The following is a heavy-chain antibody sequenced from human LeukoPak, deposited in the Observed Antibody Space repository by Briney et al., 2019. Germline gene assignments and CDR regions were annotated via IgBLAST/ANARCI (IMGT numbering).Heavy chain of an antibody. CDR3: ARGRFGEWDNWFDP. J-gene: IGHJ5*02. Sequence: ASVKVSCKASGYTFTGYYIHWVRQAPGQGLEWMAWINPNSGATNYAQKFKGRVTMTRDKYISTAYMELSRLTSDDTAVYFCARGRFGEWDNWFDPWGQGTLVTVSS. CDR2: INPNSGAT. V-gene: IGHV1-2*02. D-gene: IGHD3-10*01. CDR1: GYTFTGYY.